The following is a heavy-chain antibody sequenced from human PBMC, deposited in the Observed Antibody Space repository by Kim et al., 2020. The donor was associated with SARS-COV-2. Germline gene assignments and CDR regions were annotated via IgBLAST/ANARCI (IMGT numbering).Heavy chain of an antibody. D-gene: IGHD6-19*01. J-gene: IGHJ6*02. CDR2: IRSKANSYAT. Sequence: GGSLRLSCAASGFTFSGSAMHWVRQASGKGLEWVGRIRSKANSYATAYAASVKGRFTISRDDSKNTAYLQMNSLKTEDTAVYYCTRQGEIAVAIARYGMDVWGQGTTVTVSS. V-gene: IGHV3-73*01. CDR1: GFTFSGSA. CDR3: TRQGEIAVAIARYGMDV.